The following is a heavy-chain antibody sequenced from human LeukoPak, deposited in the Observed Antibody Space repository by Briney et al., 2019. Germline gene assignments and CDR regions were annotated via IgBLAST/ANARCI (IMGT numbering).Heavy chain of an antibody. Sequence: GRSLRLSCAASGFTFSSYSMNWVRQAPGKGLEWVSYISSSSTIYYADSVKGRFTISRDNAKNSLYLQMNSLRAEDTAVYYCAKGSVDYYDTSGRGPFDIWGQGTMVTVSS. J-gene: IGHJ3*02. D-gene: IGHD3-22*01. CDR2: ISSSSTI. CDR3: AKGSVDYYDTSGRGPFDI. V-gene: IGHV3-48*01. CDR1: GFTFSSYS.